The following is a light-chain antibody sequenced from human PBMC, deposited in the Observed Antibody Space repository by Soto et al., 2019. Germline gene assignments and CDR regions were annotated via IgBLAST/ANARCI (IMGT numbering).Light chain of an antibody. Sequence: DIQMTQSPSTLSASVGDRVTITCRASQSINSWLAWYHQKPGKAPKLLIYDASSLESGVPSRFSGSGSGTEFTLTISILQPDDFATYYCQQYNSYSPWTFGQGTKVEIK. J-gene: IGKJ1*01. CDR1: QSINSW. CDR2: DAS. V-gene: IGKV1-5*01. CDR3: QQYNSYSPWT.